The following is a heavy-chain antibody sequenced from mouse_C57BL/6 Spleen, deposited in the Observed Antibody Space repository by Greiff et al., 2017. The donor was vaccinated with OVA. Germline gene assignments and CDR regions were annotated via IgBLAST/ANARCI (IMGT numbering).Heavy chain of an antibody. V-gene: IGHV2-2*01. CDR1: GFSLTSYG. Sequence: VKLVESGPGLVQPSQSLSITCTVSGFSLTSYGVHWVRQSPGKGLEWLGVIWSGGSTDYNAAFISRLSISKDNSKSQVFFKMNSLQADDTAIYYCARNYDGYYVWYFDVWGTGTTVTVSS. D-gene: IGHD2-3*01. CDR3: ARNYDGYYVWYFDV. J-gene: IGHJ1*03. CDR2: IWSGGST.